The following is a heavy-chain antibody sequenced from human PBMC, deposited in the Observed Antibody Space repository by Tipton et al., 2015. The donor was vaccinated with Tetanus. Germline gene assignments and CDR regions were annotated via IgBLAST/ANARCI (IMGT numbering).Heavy chain of an antibody. D-gene: IGHD1/OR15-1a*01. CDR2: IHPGDSDI. Sequence: QLVQSGAEVKKPGESLKISCQASGYSFTHYYIAWVRHMPGKGLEWMGGIHPGDSDIPYSPSFRPQVAISADKSISTAYLQWNSRKAPETAVYYWASRRTKSNLVFWFECGGQGPQVTVSS. CDR1: GYSFTHYY. CDR3: ASRRTKSNLVFWFEC. J-gene: IGHJ5*01. V-gene: IGHV5-51*01.